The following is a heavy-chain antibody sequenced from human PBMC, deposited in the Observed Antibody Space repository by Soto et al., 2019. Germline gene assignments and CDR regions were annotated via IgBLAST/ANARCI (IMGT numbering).Heavy chain of an antibody. CDR3: ASVNPVDYDFWSGYSHGGIFDY. V-gene: IGHV3-23*01. CDR2: TSGSSCRT. CDR1: GFTFSSDA. D-gene: IGHD3-3*01. Sequence: PEGSLSLSCAASGFTFSSDAMRWGRQAPGKGLESPSGTSGSSCRTYYVDSVKGRFTLSRDNSKNTLYLQMSRLRAEDTAVYYCASVNPVDYDFWSGYSHGGIFDYWGQGSLVTVSS. J-gene: IGHJ4*02.